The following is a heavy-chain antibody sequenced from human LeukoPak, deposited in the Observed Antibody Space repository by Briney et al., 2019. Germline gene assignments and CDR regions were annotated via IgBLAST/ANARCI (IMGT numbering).Heavy chain of an antibody. CDR3: GKDIGITGTTSFDG. V-gene: IGHV3-23*01. Sequence: GGSLRLSCAASGFSFSSYAMSWVRQAPGKGLEWVSAISNDGGSTYYAGSVKGRFTISRDNSKNTLYLQMNSRRAEDTAVYYWGKDIGITGTTSFDGGGQGTLVTVS. D-gene: IGHD1-7*01. J-gene: IGHJ4*02. CDR1: GFSFSSYA. CDR2: ISNDGGST.